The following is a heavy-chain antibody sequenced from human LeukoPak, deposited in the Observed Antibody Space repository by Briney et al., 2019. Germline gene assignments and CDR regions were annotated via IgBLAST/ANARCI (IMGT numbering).Heavy chain of an antibody. Sequence: ASVKVSCKASGYTFTGYYMHRVRQAPGQGLEWMGWINPNSGVTGSAQKFQGRVTMTRDKSISTVYMELSRLTSEDTAVYFCARVGSSGWYHWFDPWGQGTLVTVSS. V-gene: IGHV1-2*02. J-gene: IGHJ5*02. CDR2: INPNSGVT. D-gene: IGHD6-19*01. CDR1: GYTFTGYY. CDR3: ARVGSSGWYHWFDP.